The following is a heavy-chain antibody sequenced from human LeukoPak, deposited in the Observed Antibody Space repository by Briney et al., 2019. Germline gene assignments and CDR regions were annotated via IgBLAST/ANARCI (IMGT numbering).Heavy chain of an antibody. CDR3: ARDRTGYSSLQEFVP. J-gene: IGHJ5*02. V-gene: IGHV1-46*01. CDR2: INPSGGST. D-gene: IGHD6-13*01. Sequence: ASVTVSFKASGYTFTSYYMHWVRQAPGQGLEWMGIINPSGGSTSYAQKFQGRVTMTRDTSTSTVYMELSSLRSEDTAVYYCARDRTGYSSLQEFVPWGQGTLVTVSS. CDR1: GYTFTSYY.